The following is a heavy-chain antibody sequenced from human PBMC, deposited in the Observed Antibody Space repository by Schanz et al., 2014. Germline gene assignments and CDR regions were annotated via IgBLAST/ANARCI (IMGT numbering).Heavy chain of an antibody. CDR1: GFTFSSHW. D-gene: IGHD1-26*01. J-gene: IGHJ4*02. V-gene: IGHV3-74*01. CDR3: ARGGSGSHYRLDY. Sequence: EVQLVQSGGGLVQPGGSLRLSCAASGFTFSSHWMHWVRQDPGKGLVWVARINSVGSNTDYADSVTGRFTISRDNAKNLLYLQMNSLRAEDTGLYFCARGGSGSHYRLDYWGQGTLVTVSS. CDR2: INSVGSNT.